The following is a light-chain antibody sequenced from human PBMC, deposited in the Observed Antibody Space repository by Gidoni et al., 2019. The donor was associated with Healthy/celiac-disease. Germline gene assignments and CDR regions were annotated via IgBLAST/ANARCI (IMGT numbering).Light chain of an antibody. CDR3: QQRSNWPPALT. V-gene: IGKV3-11*01. Sequence: LVLTQSPATLPLSPGERATLSCRASQSVSSYLAWYQQKPGQAPRLLIYDASNRATGIPARFSGSGSGTDFTLTISSLEPEDFAVYYCQQRSNWPPALTFGGGTKVEIK. CDR1: QSVSSY. J-gene: IGKJ4*01. CDR2: DAS.